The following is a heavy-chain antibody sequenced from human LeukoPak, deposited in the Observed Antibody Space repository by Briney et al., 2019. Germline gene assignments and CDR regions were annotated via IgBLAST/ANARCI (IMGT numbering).Heavy chain of an antibody. V-gene: IGHV3-53*01. CDR2: IYSGGST. CDR1: GFTVSSNY. D-gene: IGHD3-10*01. CDR3: ARDLGPYGSGSYLSLGAFDI. Sequence: GGSLRLSCAASGFTVSSNYMSWVRQAPGKGLEWVSVIYSGGSTYYADSVKGRFTISRDNSKNTLYLQMNSLRAEDTAVYYCARDLGPYGSGSYLSLGAFDIWGQGTMVTVSS. J-gene: IGHJ3*02.